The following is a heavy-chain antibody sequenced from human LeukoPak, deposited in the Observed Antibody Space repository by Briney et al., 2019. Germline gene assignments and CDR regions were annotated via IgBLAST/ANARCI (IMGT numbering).Heavy chain of an antibody. CDR1: GFTFSSYS. J-gene: IGHJ4*02. Sequence: GGSLRLSCAASGFTFSSYSMNWVRQAPGKGLEWVSYISSASGSIYYADSVKGRFTISRDNSKNTLYLQMNSLRAEDTAVYYCAKTGSYYDFWSGYGGGNYFDYWGQGTLVTVSS. D-gene: IGHD3-3*01. CDR3: AKTGSYYDFWSGYGGGNYFDY. V-gene: IGHV3-48*01. CDR2: ISSASGSI.